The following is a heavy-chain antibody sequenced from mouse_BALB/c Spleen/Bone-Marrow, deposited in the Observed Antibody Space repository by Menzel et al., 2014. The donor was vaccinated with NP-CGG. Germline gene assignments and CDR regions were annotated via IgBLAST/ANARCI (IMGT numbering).Heavy chain of an antibody. Sequence: VQLQQPGPELVKPGASVKMSCKASGYTFTSYAMHWVKQKPGQGLEWIGYISPYNDGTKYNEKFKGEATLTSDKSSSTAYMELSSLTSEDSAVYYCAREVVATDYFDYWGQGTTLTVSS. J-gene: IGHJ2*01. V-gene: IGHV1-14*01. CDR1: GYTFTSYA. D-gene: IGHD1-1*01. CDR3: AREVVATDYFDY. CDR2: ISPYNDGT.